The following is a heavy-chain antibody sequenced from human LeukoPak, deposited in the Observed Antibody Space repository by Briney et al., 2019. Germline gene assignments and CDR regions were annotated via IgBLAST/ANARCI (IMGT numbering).Heavy chain of an antibody. CDR1: GFTFTNAL. CDR3: TTDAAGGPGYDY. CDR2: IKTKTDGGTT. D-gene: IGHD5-12*01. V-gene: IGHV3-15*01. J-gene: IGHJ4*02. Sequence: PGGSLRLSCSASGFTFTNALMSWVRQAPGKGLEWLGRIKTKTDGGTTDYAAPVKGRFTISRDDPKNTLYLQMNSLETEDTAVYYCTTDAAGGPGYDYWGQGTLVTVSS.